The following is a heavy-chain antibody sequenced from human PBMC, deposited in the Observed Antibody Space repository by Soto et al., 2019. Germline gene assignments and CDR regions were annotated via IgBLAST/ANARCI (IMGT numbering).Heavy chain of an antibody. CDR2: IIPIFGTA. V-gene: IGHV1-69*13. Sequence: SVKVSCKASGGTFSSYAISWVRQAPGQGLEWMGGIIPIFGTANYAQKFQGRVTITADESTSTAYMELSSLKTEDTAVYYCTTDPLTWITGTTLGSSWFDPWGQGTLVTVSS. D-gene: IGHD1-7*01. CDR3: TTDPLTWITGTTLGSSWFDP. CDR1: GGTFSSYA. J-gene: IGHJ5*02.